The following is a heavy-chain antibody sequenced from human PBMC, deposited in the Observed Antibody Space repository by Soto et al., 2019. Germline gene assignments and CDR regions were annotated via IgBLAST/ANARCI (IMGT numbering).Heavy chain of an antibody. CDR3: ARGPNTYYYGSGRHYYYMHV. V-gene: IGHV4-34*01. J-gene: IGHJ6*03. D-gene: IGHD3-10*01. Sequence: QVQLQQWGAGLLKPSETLSLTCAVYGGSFSGYYWSWIRQPPGKGLEWIGEINHSGSTNYNPSLKRRVTISVDTSKNQFSLKLSSVTAADTAVYYCARGPNTYYYGSGRHYYYMHVWGKGTTVTVSS. CDR2: INHSGST. CDR1: GGSFSGYY.